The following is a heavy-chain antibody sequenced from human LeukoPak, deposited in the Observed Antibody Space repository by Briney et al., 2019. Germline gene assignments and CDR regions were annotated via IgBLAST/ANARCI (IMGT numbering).Heavy chain of an antibody. J-gene: IGHJ4*02. D-gene: IGHD6-19*01. CDR1: GFTFNNYG. Sequence: GGSLRLSCAASGFTFNNYGMHWVRQAPGKGLEWVASINEDGSEKYYVDSVKGRFTVSRDNAKNSLYLQMNSLRVEDTAVYYCTRDSGRFRLDYWGQGILVTVSS. CDR3: TRDSGRFRLDY. V-gene: IGHV3-7*01. CDR2: INEDGSEK.